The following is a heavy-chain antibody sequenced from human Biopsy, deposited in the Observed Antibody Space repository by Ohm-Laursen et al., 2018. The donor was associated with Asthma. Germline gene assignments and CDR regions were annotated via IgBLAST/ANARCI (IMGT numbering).Heavy chain of an antibody. CDR3: ARTYYDFLTGQVKDAFGI. J-gene: IGHJ3*02. D-gene: IGHD3-9*01. CDR2: INAGNGNT. Sequence: SVKVSCKASGYNFISFAIHWVRQAPGQRLECMGWINAGNGNTKYSQKFQGRVSITRDTSASTAYMELTSLRSEDTAAYYCARTYYDFLTGQVKDAFGIWGQGTMVTVSS. CDR1: GYNFISFA. V-gene: IGHV1-3*01.